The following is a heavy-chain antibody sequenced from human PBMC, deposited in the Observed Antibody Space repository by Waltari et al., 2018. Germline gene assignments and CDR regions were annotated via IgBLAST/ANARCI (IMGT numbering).Heavy chain of an antibody. CDR3: ARIPYYYDKAPLDS. CDR1: GGTFSTYG. Sequence: QVQLLQSGAEVKKPGSSVKLSCQASGGTFSTYGISWVRQAPGQRLEWMGKIIPFFGSPDYAENFQGRSTITADKSTTTTHLELSSLRSDDTAVYYCARIPYYYDKAPLDSWGQGTLVTVSP. J-gene: IGHJ4*02. CDR2: IIPFFGSP. V-gene: IGHV1-69*06. D-gene: IGHD3-22*01.